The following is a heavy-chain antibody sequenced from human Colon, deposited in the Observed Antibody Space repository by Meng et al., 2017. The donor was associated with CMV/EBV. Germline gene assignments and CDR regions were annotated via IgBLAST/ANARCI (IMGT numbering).Heavy chain of an antibody. D-gene: IGHD6-19*01. CDR3: AKVVAVAGTNSNYGMDV. Sequence: GESLKISCAASGFTFSNSDMNWVRQAPGKGLEWVSSITGSSNYIYYADSVKGRFTVSRDNAKNSLFLQMNSLTAEDTALYYCAKVVAVAGTNSNYGMDVWGQGTTVTVSS. J-gene: IGHJ6*02. CDR2: ITGSSNYI. CDR1: GFTFSNSD. V-gene: IGHV3-21*01.